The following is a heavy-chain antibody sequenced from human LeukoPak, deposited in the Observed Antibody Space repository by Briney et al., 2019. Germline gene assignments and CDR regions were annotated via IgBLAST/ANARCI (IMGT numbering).Heavy chain of an antibody. J-gene: IGHJ3*02. V-gene: IGHV3-48*01. Sequence: GGSLRLSCAASGFTFSRFGMSWVRQAPGKGLEWVSYISISGSTIYYADSVKGRFTISRDTAKNSLYLQMNSLRAEDTAVYYCAKGGPYDMLTGKNAFDIWGQGTMVTVSS. CDR1: GFTFSRFG. D-gene: IGHD3-9*01. CDR3: AKGGPYDMLTGKNAFDI. CDR2: ISISGSTI.